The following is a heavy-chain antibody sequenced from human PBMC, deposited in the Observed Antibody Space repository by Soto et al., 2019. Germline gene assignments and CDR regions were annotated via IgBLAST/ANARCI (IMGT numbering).Heavy chain of an antibody. D-gene: IGHD1-26*01. CDR1: GFTFRTFA. CDR2: ITGGSGFT. Sequence: GESLRLSCAASGFTFRTFALNWVRQAPGTGLEWVSGITGGSGFTSYADSVKGRFTISRDDSENTLFLQMSSLRAEDTAKYYCAKSGPTNYFDFWGQGTLVTVSS. V-gene: IGHV3-23*01. J-gene: IGHJ4*02. CDR3: AKSGPTNYFDF.